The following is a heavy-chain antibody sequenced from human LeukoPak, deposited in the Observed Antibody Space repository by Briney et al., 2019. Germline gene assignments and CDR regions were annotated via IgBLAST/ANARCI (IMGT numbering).Heavy chain of an antibody. Sequence: TSVKVSCKASGGTFSSYAISWVRQAPGQGLEWMGGIIPIFGTANYAQKFQGRVTITADESTSTAYMELSSLRSEDTAVYYCARSIGYCSSTSCFGDAFDIWGQGTMVTVS. CDR3: ARSIGYCSSTSCFGDAFDI. V-gene: IGHV1-69*01. CDR1: GGTFSSYA. J-gene: IGHJ3*02. CDR2: IIPIFGTA. D-gene: IGHD2-2*01.